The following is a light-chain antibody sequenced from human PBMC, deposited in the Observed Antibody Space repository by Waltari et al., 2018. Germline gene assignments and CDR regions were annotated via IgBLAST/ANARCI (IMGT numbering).Light chain of an antibody. CDR1: QSLLHVNGKTY. J-gene: IGKJ4*01. V-gene: IGKV2-29*03. CDR3: MQCVGLALT. CDR2: EAS. Sequence: DIVMTQSPRSLSVSPGQSASISCKSSQSLLHVNGKTYLHWYLQRPGQSPQLLISEASSRVTGVPDRFSGSGSGTDFTLKISRMEPEDVGLYYCMQCVGLALTFGGGTKVEI.